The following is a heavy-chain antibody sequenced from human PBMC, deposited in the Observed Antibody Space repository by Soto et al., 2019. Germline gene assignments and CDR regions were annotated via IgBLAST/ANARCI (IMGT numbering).Heavy chain of an antibody. CDR2: VYYGGHT. D-gene: IGHD5-18*01. CDR3: AVGYSYGFGYYFAY. J-gene: IGHJ4*02. Sequence: SETLALTCTVSGGSMNGFYWSWIRQPPGKGLEWIGYVYYGGHTRYSPSLKSRVTISVDTSKNQYSLNLSSVFAADTAVYYCAVGYSYGFGYYFAYWGKGAPVTVS. CDR1: GGSMNGFY. V-gene: IGHV4-59*08.